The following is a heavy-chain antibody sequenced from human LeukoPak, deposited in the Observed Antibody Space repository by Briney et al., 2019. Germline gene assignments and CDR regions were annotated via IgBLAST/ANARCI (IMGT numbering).Heavy chain of an antibody. CDR1: GFTFSSYA. Sequence: GGSLRLSCAASGFTFSSYAMHWVRQAPGKGLEWVAVISYDGSNKYYADSVKGRFTISRDNSKNTLYLQMNSLRAEDTAVYYCARGGIAAAGYFDYWGQGTLVTVSS. CDR2: ISYDGSNK. CDR3: ARGGIAAAGYFDY. D-gene: IGHD6-13*01. J-gene: IGHJ4*02. V-gene: IGHV3-30*04.